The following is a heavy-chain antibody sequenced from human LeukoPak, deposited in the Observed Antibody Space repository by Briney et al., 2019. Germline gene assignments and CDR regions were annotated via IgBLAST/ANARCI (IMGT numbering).Heavy chain of an antibody. CDR3: ARDKALNIDY. CDR2: ISSSSSTI. J-gene: IGHJ4*02. Sequence: GGSLRLSCAASGFTFSSYSMNWVRQAPGRGLEWVSYISSSSSTIYYADSVKGRFTISRDNAKNSLYLQMNSLRAEDTAVYYCARDKALNIDYWGQGTLVTVSS. V-gene: IGHV3-48*01. CDR1: GFTFSSYS.